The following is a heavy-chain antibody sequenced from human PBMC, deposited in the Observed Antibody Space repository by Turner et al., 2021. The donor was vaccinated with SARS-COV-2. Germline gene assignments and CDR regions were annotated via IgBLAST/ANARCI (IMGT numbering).Heavy chain of an antibody. V-gene: IGHV3-23*01. D-gene: IGHD1-26*01. J-gene: IGHJ2*01. CDR3: AKVGGWELRRKWFFDL. Sequence: EVQLLESGGGLVQPGGSLRLSCAASGFTFSNYAMRWVRQAPGKGLEWVSFLSGSGDSTYHADSVKGRFTISRDNSKNTLYLQMNSLRAEDTAVYYCAKVGGWELRRKWFFDLWGRGTLVSVSS. CDR2: LSGSGDST. CDR1: GFTFSNYA.